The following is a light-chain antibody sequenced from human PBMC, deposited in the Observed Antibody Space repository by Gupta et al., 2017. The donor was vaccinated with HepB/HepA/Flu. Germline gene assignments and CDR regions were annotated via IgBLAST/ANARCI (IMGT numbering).Light chain of an antibody. CDR1: DIGIKG. CDR2: FRG. V-gene: IGLV3-21*01. Sequence: SYLLTQPPSVSVAPGETANIACGGDDIGIKGVHWYQQKPGLAPILMIYFRGDRPSGIPERFSGSNSGGAATLTIPSVEAGDEAAYFCQVWDRDQPVFGGGTKLTVL. CDR3: QVWDRDQPV. J-gene: IGLJ3*02.